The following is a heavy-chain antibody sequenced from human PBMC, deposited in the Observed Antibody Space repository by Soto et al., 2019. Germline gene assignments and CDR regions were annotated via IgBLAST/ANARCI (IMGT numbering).Heavy chain of an antibody. CDR1: GFTFSSYA. CDR2: ISSNGGST. CDR3: VKDEGDPSIWGYSYGLDRINYFDY. V-gene: IGHV3-64D*08. J-gene: IGHJ4*02. Sequence: GGSLRLSCSASGFTFSSYAMHWVRQAPGKGLEYVSAISSNGGSTYYADSVKGRFTISRDNSKNTLYLQMSSLRAEDTAVYYCVKDEGDPSIWGYSYGLDRINYFDYWGQGTLVTVSS. D-gene: IGHD5-18*01.